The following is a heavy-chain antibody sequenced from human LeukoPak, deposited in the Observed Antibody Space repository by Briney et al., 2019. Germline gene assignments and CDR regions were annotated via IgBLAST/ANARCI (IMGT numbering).Heavy chain of an antibody. Sequence: PGGSLRLSCAASGFTFSTYGIHWVRQAPGKGLEWVAAIWPDGSYKYYADSVKGRFTISRDNSKNTVYLQMNTLRDEDTALYYCARAVGPFDYWGQGTLATVSS. V-gene: IGHV3-33*01. D-gene: IGHD3-16*01. CDR3: ARAVGPFDY. J-gene: IGHJ4*02. CDR1: GFTFSTYG. CDR2: IWPDGSYK.